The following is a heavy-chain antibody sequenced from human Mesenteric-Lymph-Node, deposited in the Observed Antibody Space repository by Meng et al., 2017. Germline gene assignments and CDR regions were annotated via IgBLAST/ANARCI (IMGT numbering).Heavy chain of an antibody. J-gene: IGHJ6*02. Sequence: GESLKISCAASGFTFSSYAMHWVRQAPGKGLEWVAVISYDGSNKYYADSVKGRFTISRDNSKNTLYLQMNSLRAEDTAVYYCARDRRSSGWYGGMDVWGQGTTVTVSS. CDR2: ISYDGSNK. V-gene: IGHV3-30*04. CDR1: GFTFSSYA. CDR3: ARDRRSSGWYGGMDV. D-gene: IGHD6-19*01.